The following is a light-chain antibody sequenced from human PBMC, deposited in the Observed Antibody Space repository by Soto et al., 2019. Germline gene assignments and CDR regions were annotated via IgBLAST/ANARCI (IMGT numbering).Light chain of an antibody. CDR1: QSVRNNY. CDR2: NSS. J-gene: IGKJ1*01. CDR3: QQYRVLPQT. V-gene: IGKV3-20*01. Sequence: EIVLTQSPGTLSLSPGERATLSCRARQSVRNNYLAWYQQKPGQAPRLLIYNSSTRVTGIPDRFSGSGSGTDFTLTISRLDPEDFALYYCQQYRVLPQTFGQGTKVEMK.